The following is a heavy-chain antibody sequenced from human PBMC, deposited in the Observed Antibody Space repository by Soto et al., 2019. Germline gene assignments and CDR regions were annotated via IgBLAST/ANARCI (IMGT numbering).Heavy chain of an antibody. V-gene: IGHV3-9*01. CDR2: ISWNSGSI. CDR1: GFTFDDYA. D-gene: IGHD6-19*01. Sequence: GGSLRLSCAASGFTFDDYAMHWVRQAPGKGLEWVSGISWNSGSIGYADSVKGRFTISRDNAKNSLYLQMNSLRAEDTALYYCAKDGMAVADYFYYWGQVTLVTVSS. J-gene: IGHJ4*02. CDR3: AKDGMAVADYFYY.